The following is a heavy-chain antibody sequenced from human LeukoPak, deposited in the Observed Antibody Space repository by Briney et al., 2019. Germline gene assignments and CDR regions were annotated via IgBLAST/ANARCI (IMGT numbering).Heavy chain of an antibody. CDR1: GYTFISYG. V-gene: IGHV1-18*01. Sequence: ASVKVSCKASGYTFISYGISWVRQAPGQGLEWMGWISAYNGNTNYAQKLQGRVTMTTDTSTSTAYMELRSLRSDDTAVYYCASRLGYCSSTSCYTFWGQGTLVTVSS. CDR2: ISAYNGNT. D-gene: IGHD2-2*02. CDR3: ASRLGYCSSTSCYTF. J-gene: IGHJ4*02.